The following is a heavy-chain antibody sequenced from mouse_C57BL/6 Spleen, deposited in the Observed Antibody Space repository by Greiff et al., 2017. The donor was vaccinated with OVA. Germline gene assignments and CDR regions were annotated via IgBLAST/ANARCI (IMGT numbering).Heavy chain of an antibody. J-gene: IGHJ3*01. CDR1: GYSITSGYY. V-gene: IGHV3-6*01. Sequence: EVQLVESGPGLVKPSQSLSLTCSVTGYSITSGYYWNWIRQFPGNKLEWMGYISYDGSNNYNPSLKNRISITRDTSKNQFFLKLNSVTTEDTATYYCARADYDGVWFAYGGQGTLVTVSA. D-gene: IGHD2-4*01. CDR2: ISYDGSN. CDR3: ARADYDGVWFAY.